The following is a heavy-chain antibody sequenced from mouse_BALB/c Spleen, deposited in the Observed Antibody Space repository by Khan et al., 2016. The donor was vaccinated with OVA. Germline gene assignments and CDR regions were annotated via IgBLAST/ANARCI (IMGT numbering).Heavy chain of an antibody. CDR2: INPHIGET. Sequence: VQLKQSGPELVRPGASVKISCKASGYSFTGYFMNWVMQSHGKSLEWIGRINPHIGETFYNQKFTGKATLTVDESSSTAYMQLRSLASEDSAVYYCARNDRRYFDYWGQGTTLTVSS. CDR1: GYSFTGYF. V-gene: IGHV1-20*02. CDR3: ARNDRRYFDY. D-gene: IGHD2-12*01. J-gene: IGHJ2*01.